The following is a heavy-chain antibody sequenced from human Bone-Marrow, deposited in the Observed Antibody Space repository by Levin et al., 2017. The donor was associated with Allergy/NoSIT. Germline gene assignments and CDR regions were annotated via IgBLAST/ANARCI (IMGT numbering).Heavy chain of an antibody. J-gene: IGHJ4*02. CDR2: ISDSGTRT. D-gene: IGHD2-8*01. CDR3: VKKLTSSGPNFDY. V-gene: IGHV3-23*01. Sequence: GASVKVSCAASGFTFSSHAMTWVRQAPGKGLEWVSSISDSGTRTYYADSVKGRFTISRDNSKNTLYLQMNSLRAEDTAVYYCVKKLTSSGPNFDYWGQGTLVTASS. CDR1: GFTFSSHA.